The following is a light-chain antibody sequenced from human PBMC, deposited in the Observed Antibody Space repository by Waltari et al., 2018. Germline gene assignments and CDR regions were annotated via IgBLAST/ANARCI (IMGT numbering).Light chain of an antibody. CDR2: YRSDSTN. J-gene: IGLJ3*02. CDR3: MILHNNAVV. CDR1: SGISVGTYT. V-gene: IGLV5-45*01. Sequence: QAVLTQPASLSASPGASVSLTCTLRSGISVGTYTLYWSQQRPGSPPQFLVKYRSDSTNERGSGVPSRFSGSRDTSANAGILLISGLQSEDEADYYCMILHNNAVVFGGGTRLTVL.